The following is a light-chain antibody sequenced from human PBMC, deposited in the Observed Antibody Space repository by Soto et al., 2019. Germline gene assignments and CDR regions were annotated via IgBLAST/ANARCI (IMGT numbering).Light chain of an antibody. CDR3: QQYNSYPYT. CDR2: DAS. CDR1: QSISSW. Sequence: DIQMTQSPSTLSASVGDRVTITCRASQSISSWLAWYQQKPGKAPKLLIYDASSLESGVPSRFSGSGSGTEFTLTISSLQPDDFATYYCQQYNSYPYTFGQGTPLEIK. J-gene: IGKJ5*01. V-gene: IGKV1-5*01.